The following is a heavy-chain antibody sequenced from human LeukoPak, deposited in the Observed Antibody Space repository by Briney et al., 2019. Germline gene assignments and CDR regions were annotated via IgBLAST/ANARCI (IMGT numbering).Heavy chain of an antibody. CDR2: ISDTGELT. CDR3: AKTPDYYGSGSSSYIDC. J-gene: IGHJ4*02. V-gene: IGHV3-23*01. D-gene: IGHD3-10*01. Sequence: PGGSLRLSCAASGFTFNTHALSWVRQAPGKGLEWVAAISDTGELTYSADSVRGRFAISRDNSKNTVFLQMSRLRAEDTALYFCAKTPDYYGSGSSSYIDCWGQGTLVSVSS. CDR1: GFTFNTHA.